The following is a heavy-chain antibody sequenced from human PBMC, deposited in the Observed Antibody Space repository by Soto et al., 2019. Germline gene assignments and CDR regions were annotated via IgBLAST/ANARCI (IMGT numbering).Heavy chain of an antibody. V-gene: IGHV1-2*02. CDR3: ARGGNCAYYANALDY. Sequence: QVQLVQSGAEVRKPGASVRVSCKSSGYSFTGYYIHWVRQAPGQGLEWLGWINPDRGNAHYAQQFQDRVTMTGDTSTTTAFIELSRLRSDDTAVYYCARGGNCAYYANALDYWGQGTLITVSS. D-gene: IGHD3-22*01. CDR2: INPDRGNA. J-gene: IGHJ4*02. CDR1: GYSFTGYY.